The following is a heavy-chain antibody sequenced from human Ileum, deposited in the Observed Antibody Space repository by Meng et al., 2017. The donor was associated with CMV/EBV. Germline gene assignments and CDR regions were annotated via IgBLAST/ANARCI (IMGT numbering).Heavy chain of an antibody. CDR1: GFTFSTSW. Sequence: GGSLRLSCAASGFTFSTSWMHWVRQVPGKGLVWVSRINGDGSTTTYADSVKGRFTISRDNAKTTVYLQMSTLRAEDTAIYYCARGNQYYYDSSGYLDYWGQGTLVTVSS. CDR3: ARGNQYYYDSSGYLDY. CDR2: INGDGSTT. J-gene: IGHJ4*02. D-gene: IGHD3-22*01. V-gene: IGHV3-74*01.